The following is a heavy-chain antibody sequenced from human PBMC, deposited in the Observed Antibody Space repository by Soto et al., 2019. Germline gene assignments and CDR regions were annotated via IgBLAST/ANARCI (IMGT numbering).Heavy chain of an antibody. Sequence: DVQLVESGGGLVKPGGSLRLSCEVSGFSFSISAMNWVRQAPGKGLEWVSSINSGSTSVRYADSVKGRFTISRDNANNSPSLHMNSLRVQDPAVYYCARGGGRLNYWRQGPLVTVSS. CDR1: GFSFSISA. CDR2: INSGSTSV. J-gene: IGHJ4*02. D-gene: IGHD2-15*01. CDR3: ARGGGRLNY. V-gene: IGHV3-21*02.